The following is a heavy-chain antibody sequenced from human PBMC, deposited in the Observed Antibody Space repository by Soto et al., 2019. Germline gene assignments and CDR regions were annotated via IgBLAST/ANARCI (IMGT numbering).Heavy chain of an antibody. V-gene: IGHV1-18*01. J-gene: IGHJ6*04. CDR3: AMVDVYVTPSPQDV. CDR1: GYTFTRYG. Sequence: QVQLVQSGAEVKNPGASVKVSCKASGYTFTRYGLGWARQAPGQGLGWMGWINTYNGNTNYAQNVQGRVTLTTYTATSTAYMELRSLRSNDTAIYYCAMVDVYVTPSPQDVWGKGTTVIVSS. CDR2: INTYNGNT. D-gene: IGHD3-16*01.